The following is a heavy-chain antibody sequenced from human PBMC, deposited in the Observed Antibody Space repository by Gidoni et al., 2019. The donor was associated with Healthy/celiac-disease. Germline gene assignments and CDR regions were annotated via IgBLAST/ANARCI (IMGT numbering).Heavy chain of an antibody. V-gene: IGHV3-30*18. D-gene: IGHD3-3*01. CDR3: AKDFGSSPEG. J-gene: IGHJ4*02. Sequence: QVQLVESGGGVVQPGRSLRLSCAASGFTFSSYGMHWVRQAPGKGLEWVAVISYDGSNKYYADSVKGRFTISRDNSKNTLYLQMNSLRAEDTAVYYCAKDFGSSPEGWGQGTLVTVSS. CDR2: ISYDGSNK. CDR1: GFTFSSYG.